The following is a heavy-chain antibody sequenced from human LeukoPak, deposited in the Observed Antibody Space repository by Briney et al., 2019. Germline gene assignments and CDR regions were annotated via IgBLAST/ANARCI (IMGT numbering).Heavy chain of an antibody. D-gene: IGHD2-21*01. J-gene: IGHJ6*02. CDR1: GYTFTGYY. V-gene: IGHV1-2*06. Sequence: ASVKVSFKASGYTFTGYYMHWVRQAPGQGLEWMGRINPNSGGTNYAQKFQGRVTMTRDTSISTAYMELSRLRSDDTAVYYCARGGVRIPYYGMDVWGQGTTVTVSS. CDR3: ARGGVRIPYYGMDV. CDR2: INPNSGGT.